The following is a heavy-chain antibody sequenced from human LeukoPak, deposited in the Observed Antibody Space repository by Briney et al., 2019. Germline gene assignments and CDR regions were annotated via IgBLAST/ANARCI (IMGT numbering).Heavy chain of an antibody. CDR3: ARDYGSNAFDI. J-gene: IGHJ3*02. Sequence: GGSLRLSCAASGFTFSDYYMSWIRQAPGKGLEWVSYISSSSTYTNYADSVKGRFTISRDNAKNSLYLQMNSLRAEDTALYYCARDYGSNAFDIWGQGTMVTVSS. V-gene: IGHV3-11*06. CDR1: GFTFSDYY. D-gene: IGHD4-17*01. CDR2: ISSSSTYT.